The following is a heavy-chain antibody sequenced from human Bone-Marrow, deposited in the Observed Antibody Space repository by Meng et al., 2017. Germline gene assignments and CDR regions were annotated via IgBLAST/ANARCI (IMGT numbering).Heavy chain of an antibody. J-gene: IGHJ4*02. Sequence: GESLKISCQGSGSSFAHYWIAWVRQMPGKGLEWMGIIYPRDSHIIYSPSFQGQVTISADKSISTAYLQWSSLKASDTALYYCARSIAAAGSDYWGQGTLVTVSS. V-gene: IGHV5-51*01. CDR1: GSSFAHYW. D-gene: IGHD6-13*01. CDR3: ARSIAAAGSDY. CDR2: IYPRDSHI.